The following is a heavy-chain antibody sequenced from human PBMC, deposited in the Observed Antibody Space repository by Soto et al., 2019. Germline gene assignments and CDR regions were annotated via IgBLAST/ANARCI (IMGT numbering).Heavy chain of an antibody. J-gene: IGHJ5*02. V-gene: IGHV6-1*01. CDR3: ARPLSSSAGNWFDP. D-gene: IGHD6-6*01. CDR2: TYYRSKWYN. Sequence: SQTLSLTCAISGDSVSSNSAAWNWIRQSPSRGLEWLGRTYYRSKWYNDYAVSVKSPITINPDTSKNQFSLQLNSVTPEDTAVYFCARPLSSSAGNWFDPWGQGTLVTVSS. CDR1: GDSVSSNSAA.